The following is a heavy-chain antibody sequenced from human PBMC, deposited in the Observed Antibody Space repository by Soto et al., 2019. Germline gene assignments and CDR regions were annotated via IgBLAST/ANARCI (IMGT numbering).Heavy chain of an antibody. J-gene: IGHJ6*02. D-gene: IGHD4-17*01. CDR2: IYYSGSP. Sequence: QVQLQESGPGLVKPSQTLSLTCTVSGGSISSGGYYWSWIRQHPGKGLEWIGYIYYSGSPYYNRSLKSRVVIAVDTSKHQFSLKLRSVTAADTAVYYCAGDATVTHYYCGMDVWGQGTTVTVSS. V-gene: IGHV4-31*03. CDR3: AGDATVTHYYCGMDV. CDR1: GGSISSGGYY.